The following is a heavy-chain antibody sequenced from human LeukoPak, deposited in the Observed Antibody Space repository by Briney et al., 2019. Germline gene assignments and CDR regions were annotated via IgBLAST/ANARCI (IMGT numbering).Heavy chain of an antibody. CDR2: IYSGGST. Sequence: GGSLRLSCLASGFTFSTYRMTWVRQAPGKGLEWVSVIYSGGSTYYADSVKGRFTISRHNSKNTLYLQMNSLRAEDTAVYYCAAWSCSWQYYYYYYGMDVWGQGTTVTVSS. CDR3: AAWSCSWQYYYYYYGMDV. D-gene: IGHD6-13*01. V-gene: IGHV3-53*04. J-gene: IGHJ6*02. CDR1: GFTFSTYR.